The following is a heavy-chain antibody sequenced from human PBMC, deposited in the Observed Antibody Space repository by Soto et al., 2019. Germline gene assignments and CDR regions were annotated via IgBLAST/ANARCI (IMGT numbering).Heavy chain of an antibody. CDR1: GGTFSSYT. D-gene: IGHD3-3*01. CDR3: ASPARNYDFWSGYSFDI. CDR2: MNPNSGNT. Sequence: GASVTVSCKASGGTFSSYTISWVRQAHGQGLEWMGWMNPNSGNTGYAQKFQGRVTMTRNTSISTAYMELSSLRSEDTAVYYCASPARNYDFWSGYSFDIWGQGTMVTVSS. V-gene: IGHV1-8*02. J-gene: IGHJ3*02.